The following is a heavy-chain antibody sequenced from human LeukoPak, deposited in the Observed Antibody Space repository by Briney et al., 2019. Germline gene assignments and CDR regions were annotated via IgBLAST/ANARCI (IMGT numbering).Heavy chain of an antibody. CDR3: ARADIVVVPAAIRHFDY. D-gene: IGHD2-2*02. CDR1: GGSFSGYY. J-gene: IGHJ4*02. V-gene: IGHV4-34*01. CDR2: INHSGST. Sequence: SETLSLTCAVYGGSFSGYYWSWIRQPPGKGLEWIGEINHSGSTNYNPSLESRVTISVDTSKNQFSLKLSSVTAADTAVYYCARADIVVVPAAIRHFDYWGQGTLVAVSS.